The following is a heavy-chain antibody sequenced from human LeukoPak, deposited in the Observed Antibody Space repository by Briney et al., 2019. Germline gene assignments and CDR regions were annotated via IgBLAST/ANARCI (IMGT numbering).Heavy chain of an antibody. V-gene: IGHV1-46*01. D-gene: IGHD6-6*01. Sequence: ASVKVSCKASGYTFPSYFMHWVRRAPGQGLEWMGIINPTGGSTTYAQKFQGRVTMTRDTSTSTVYMELSSLRSDDTAVYYCARTAARRFDYWGQGTLVTVSS. CDR2: INPTGGST. CDR1: GYTFPSYF. J-gene: IGHJ4*02. CDR3: ARTAARRFDY.